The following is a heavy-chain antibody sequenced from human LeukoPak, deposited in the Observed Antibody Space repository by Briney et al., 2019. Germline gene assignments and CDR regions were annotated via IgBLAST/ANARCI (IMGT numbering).Heavy chain of an antibody. CDR3: ARVRDPRGGYYMDA. Sequence: GGSLRLSCEASGFTFSTYWMSWVRQAPGKGLEWVSVIYSGGSTYYSDSVKGRFTISRDNSKNTRYLQMNSLRAEDTAVYYCARVRDPRGGYYMDAWGKGTTVTVSS. V-gene: IGHV3-53*01. CDR1: GFTFSTYW. D-gene: IGHD3-10*01. J-gene: IGHJ6*03. CDR2: IYSGGST.